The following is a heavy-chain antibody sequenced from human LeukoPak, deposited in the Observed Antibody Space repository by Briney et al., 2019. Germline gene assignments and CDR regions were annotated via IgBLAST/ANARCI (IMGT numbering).Heavy chain of an antibody. Sequence: ASVKVSCKASGYTFTGYYMHWVRQAPGQGLEWMGWINPNSGGTNYAQKFQGRVTMTRDTSISTAYMELSRLRSDDTAVHYCARDLGIVVVPAGNFQHWGQGTLVTVSS. CDR3: ARDLGIVVVPAGNFQH. D-gene: IGHD2-2*01. J-gene: IGHJ1*01. CDR2: INPNSGGT. V-gene: IGHV1-2*02. CDR1: GYTFTGYY.